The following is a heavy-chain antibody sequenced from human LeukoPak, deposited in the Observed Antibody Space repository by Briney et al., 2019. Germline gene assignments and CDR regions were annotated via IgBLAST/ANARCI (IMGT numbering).Heavy chain of an antibody. CDR2: IYTSGST. CDR1: GGSIRSGNYY. J-gene: IGHJ6*02. Sequence: PSQTLSLTCTVSGGSIRSGNYYWSWILQPAGKGLEWIGRIYTSGSTNYNPSLKSRITISVDTSKNQFSLILSSVTAADTAVYYCATTRDYYGMDVWGQGTTVTVSS. V-gene: IGHV4-61*02. CDR3: ATTRDYYGMDV. D-gene: IGHD2-21*01.